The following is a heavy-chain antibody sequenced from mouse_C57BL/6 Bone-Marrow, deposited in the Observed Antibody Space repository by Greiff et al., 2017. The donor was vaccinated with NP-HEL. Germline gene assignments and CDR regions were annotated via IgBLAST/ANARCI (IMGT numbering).Heavy chain of an antibody. J-gene: IGHJ3*01. CDR2: IHPNSGST. D-gene: IGHD4-1*01. CDR3: ARWVGRKVFFAY. Sequence: QVQLQQPGAELVKPGASVKLSCKASGYTFTSYWMHWVKQRPGQGLEWIGMIHPNSGSTNYNEKFKSKATLTVDKSSSTAYMQLSSLTSEDSAVYYCARWVGRKVFFAYWGQGTLVTVSA. V-gene: IGHV1-64*01. CDR1: GYTFTSYW.